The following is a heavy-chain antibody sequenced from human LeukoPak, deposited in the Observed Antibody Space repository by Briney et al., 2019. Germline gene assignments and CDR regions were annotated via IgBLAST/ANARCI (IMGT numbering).Heavy chain of an antibody. CDR3: ARDAGDYYDSSGYPDY. CDR1: GYSISSGYY. V-gene: IGHV4-38-2*02. D-gene: IGHD3-22*01. Sequence: PSETLSLTCTVSGYSISSGYYWGWIRQPPGKGLEWIGSIYYSGTTYYNPSLKSRVTISVDTSKNQFSLKLSSVTAADTAVYYCARDAGDYYDSSGYPDYWGQGTLVTVSS. CDR2: IYYSGTT. J-gene: IGHJ4*02.